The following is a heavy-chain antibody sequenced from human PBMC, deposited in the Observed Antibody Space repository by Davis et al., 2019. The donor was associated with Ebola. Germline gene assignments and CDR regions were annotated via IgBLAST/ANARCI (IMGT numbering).Heavy chain of an antibody. D-gene: IGHD6-6*01. V-gene: IGHV1-18*04. CDR1: GYTFSTYG. Sequence: AASVKVSCKASGYTFSTYGITWVRQAPGQGLEWMGWISAYNGNTNYDQKLQGRVTMTTDTSTSTAYMELSSLRSDDTAVYYCARDLRVGGIAAIWAYWGQGTLVTVSS. CDR2: ISAYNGNT. CDR3: ARDLRVGGIAAIWAY. J-gene: IGHJ4*02.